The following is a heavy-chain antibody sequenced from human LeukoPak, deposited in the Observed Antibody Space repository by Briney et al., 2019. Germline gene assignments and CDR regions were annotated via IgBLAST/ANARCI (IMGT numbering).Heavy chain of an antibody. V-gene: IGHV3-66*01. J-gene: IGHJ3*02. CDR3: ARAGADLYDTSGYYHREAFDI. D-gene: IGHD3-22*01. CDR2: IYTTGSA. CDR1: GFTVSSNY. Sequence: QPGGSLRLSCAVSGFTVSSNYMSWVRQAPGKGLEWVSIIYTTGSAQYADSVKGRFINSRDNSKNMLYLQMNSLRAEDTAVYYCARAGADLYDTSGYYHREAFDIWGQGTMVTVSS.